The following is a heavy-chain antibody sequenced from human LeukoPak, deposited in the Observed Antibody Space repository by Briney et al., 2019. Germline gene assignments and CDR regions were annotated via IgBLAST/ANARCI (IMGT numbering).Heavy chain of an antibody. CDR2: IYYSGST. CDR1: GGSISSYY. Sequence: SETLSLTCTVSGGSISSYYWSWIRQPPGKGLEWIGYIYYSGSTNYNPSLKSRVTISVDTSKNQFSLKLSSVTAADTAVYYCARHLPKYYYDSSGYYPVAFDIWGQGTMVTVSS. J-gene: IGHJ3*02. V-gene: IGHV4-59*08. D-gene: IGHD3-22*01. CDR3: ARHLPKYYYDSSGYYPVAFDI.